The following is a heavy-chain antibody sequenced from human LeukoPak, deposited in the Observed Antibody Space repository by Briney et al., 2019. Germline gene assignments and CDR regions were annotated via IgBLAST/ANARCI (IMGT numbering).Heavy chain of an antibody. J-gene: IGHJ4*02. Sequence: SETLSLTCTVSGGSISSYYWSWIRQPPGKGLEWIGYIYYSGSTNYNPSLKSRVTISVDTSKNQFSLKLSSVTAADTAVYYCALYSSGWYVAYWGQGTLVTVSS. V-gene: IGHV4-59*12. CDR1: GGSISSYY. CDR2: IYYSGST. D-gene: IGHD6-19*01. CDR3: ALYSSGWYVAY.